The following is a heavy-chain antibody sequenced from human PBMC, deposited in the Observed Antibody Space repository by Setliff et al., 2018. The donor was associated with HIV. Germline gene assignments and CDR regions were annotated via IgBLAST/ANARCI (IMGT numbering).Heavy chain of an antibody. CDR1: GFTFDDYA. Sequence: GGSLRLSCAASGFTFDDYAMHWVRQAPGKGLEWVSGISWNSGSIGYADSVKGRFTISRDNAKNSLYLRMNSLRAEDTAVYYCARDAVVVVAATVGWFDPWGQGTLVTVSS. CDR3: ARDAVVVVAATVGWFDP. J-gene: IGHJ5*02. D-gene: IGHD2-15*01. V-gene: IGHV3-9*01. CDR2: ISWNSGSI.